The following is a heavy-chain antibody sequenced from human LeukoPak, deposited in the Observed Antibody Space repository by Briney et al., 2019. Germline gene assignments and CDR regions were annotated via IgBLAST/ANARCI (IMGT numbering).Heavy chain of an antibody. Sequence: PGGSLRLSCVASGSSFSTSTMNWVRQAPREGMEWVSSIRSSGTAIFYAQSVKGRFTISTDNAKTSLYLTMDSLRIEDTSVSYCVSHKGMSRSCWGQGRLVTV. J-gene: IGHJ4*02. D-gene: IGHD1-26*01. CDR3: VSHKGMSRSC. CDR1: GSSFSTST. V-gene: IGHV3-21*01. CDR2: IRSSGTAI.